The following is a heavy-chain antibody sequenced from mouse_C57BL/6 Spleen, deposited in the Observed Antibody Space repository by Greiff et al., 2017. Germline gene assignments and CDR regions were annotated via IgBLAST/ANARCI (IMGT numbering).Heavy chain of an antibody. CDR2: INPSTGGT. CDR1: GYSFTGYY. D-gene: IGHD1-1*01. V-gene: IGHV1-42*01. CDR3: AENYYGSSPSWYFDV. J-gene: IGHJ1*03. Sequence: VQLQQSGPELVKPGASVKISCKASGYSFTGYYMNWVKQSPEKSLEWIGEINPSTGGTTYNQKFKAKATLTVDKSSSTAYMQLKSLTSEDSAVYYGAENYYGSSPSWYFDVWGTGTTVTVSS.